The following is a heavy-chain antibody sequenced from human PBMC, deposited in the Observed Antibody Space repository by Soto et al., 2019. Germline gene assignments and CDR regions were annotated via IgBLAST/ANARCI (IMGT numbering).Heavy chain of an antibody. V-gene: IGHV3-30-3*01. Sequence: GGSLRLSCAASGFTFSSYAMHWVRQAPGKGLEWVAVISYDGSNKYYADSVKGRFTISRDNSKNTLYLQMNSLRAEDTAVYYCARLPEGPQKQQLVIDYWGQGTLVTVSS. CDR1: GFTFSSYA. CDR2: ISYDGSNK. J-gene: IGHJ4*02. D-gene: IGHD6-13*01. CDR3: ARLPEGPQKQQLVIDY.